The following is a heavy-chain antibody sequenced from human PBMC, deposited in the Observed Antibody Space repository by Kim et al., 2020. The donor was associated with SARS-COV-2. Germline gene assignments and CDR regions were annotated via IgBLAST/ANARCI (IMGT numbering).Heavy chain of an antibody. J-gene: IGHJ5*02. V-gene: IGHV5-51*01. CDR1: GYSFTSYW. CDR3: ARLPYYYGSGSYFSNWFDP. CDR2: IYPGDSDT. Sequence: GESLKISCKGSGYSFTSYWIGWVRQMPGKGLEWMGIIYPGDSDTRYSPSFQGQVTISADKSISTAYLQWSSLKASDTAMYYCARLPYYYGSGSYFSNWFDPWGQGTLVTVSS. D-gene: IGHD3-10*01.